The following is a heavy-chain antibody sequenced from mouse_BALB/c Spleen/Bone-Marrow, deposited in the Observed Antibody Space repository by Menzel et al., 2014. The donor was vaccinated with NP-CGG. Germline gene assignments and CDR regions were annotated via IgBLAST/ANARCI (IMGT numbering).Heavy chain of an antibody. D-gene: IGHD1-2*01. CDR2: IDPANGDT. CDR3: ARDYGPFDY. V-gene: IGHV14-3*02. CDR1: GFNIKDIY. Sequence: EVHLVESGAELVKPGASVKLSCTASGFNIKDIYMHWVKQRPEQGLEWIGRIDPANGDTKYDPKFQGKATITADTSSNTAYLQLSSLTSEDTAVYYCARDYGPFDYWGQGTTLTVPS. J-gene: IGHJ2*01.